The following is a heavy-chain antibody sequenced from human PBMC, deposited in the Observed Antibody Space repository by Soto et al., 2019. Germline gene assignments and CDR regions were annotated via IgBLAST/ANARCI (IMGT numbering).Heavy chain of an antibody. Sequence: QVQLQEPGPGLVKPSETLSLTCTVSDGSISAYYWTWIRQPPGKGLEWIGSIHYSGSTNYNPSLKSRVTISLDTSKSQFSLKLSSVTVADTAVYYCGRPFDYWGQGTLVTVSS. CDR2: IHYSGST. CDR3: GRPFDY. CDR1: DGSISAYY. J-gene: IGHJ4*02. V-gene: IGHV4-59*08.